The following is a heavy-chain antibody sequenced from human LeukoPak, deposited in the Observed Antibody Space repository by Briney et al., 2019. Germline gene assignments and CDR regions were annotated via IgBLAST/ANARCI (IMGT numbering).Heavy chain of an antibody. D-gene: IGHD3-10*01. CDR2: IYSGGST. CDR3: ARDSDPMVRGVNSHYYYMDV. J-gene: IGHJ6*03. V-gene: IGHV3-66*01. Sequence: GGSLRLSCAASRFTVSSNYMSWVRQAPGKGLEWVSVIYSGGSTYYADSVKGRFTISRDNSKNTLYLQMNSLRAEDTAVYYCARDSDPMVRGVNSHYYYMDVWGKGTTVTISS. CDR1: RFTVSSNY.